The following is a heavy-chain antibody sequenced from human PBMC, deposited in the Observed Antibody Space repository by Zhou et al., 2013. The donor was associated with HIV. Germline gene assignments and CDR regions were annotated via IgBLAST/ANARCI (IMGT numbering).Heavy chain of an antibody. CDR1: GYTFTNYY. CDR3: ARGHPVETDPIPAVY. CDR2: INPSGGST. Sequence: QVQLVQSEADVKEPGASVMVSCKASGYTFTNYYMHWVRQAPGQGLEWMGIINPSGGSTNYAQRFQGRATMTKDTSTSTVYMELTSLTSEDTAVYYCARGHPVETDPIPAVYWGHGTLVTVSS. J-gene: IGHJ4*01. V-gene: IGHV1-46*01. D-gene: IGHD2-2*01.